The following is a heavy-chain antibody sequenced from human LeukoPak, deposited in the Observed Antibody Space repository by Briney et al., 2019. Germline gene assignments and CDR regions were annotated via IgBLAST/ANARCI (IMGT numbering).Heavy chain of an antibody. D-gene: IGHD5-18*01. CDR1: GGSISSYY. Sequence: SETLSLTCTVSGGSISSYYWSWIRQPPGKGLEWIGYIYYSGSTNYNPSLKSRVTISVDTSKNQFSLKLSSVTAADTAVYYCARGWTQPLFLDYWGQGTLVTVSS. CDR3: ARGWTQPLFLDY. CDR2: IYYSGST. J-gene: IGHJ4*02. V-gene: IGHV4-59*01.